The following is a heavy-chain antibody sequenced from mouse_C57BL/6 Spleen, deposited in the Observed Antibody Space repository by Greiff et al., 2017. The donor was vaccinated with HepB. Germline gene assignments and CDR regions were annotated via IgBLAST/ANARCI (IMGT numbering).Heavy chain of an antibody. CDR3: ARGDYLWYFDV. V-gene: IGHV1-61*01. CDR2: IYPSDSET. CDR1: GYTFTSYW. D-gene: IGHD5-5*01. J-gene: IGHJ1*03. Sequence: QVQLQQSGAELVRPGSSVKLSCKASGYTFTSYWMDWVKQRPGQGLEWIGNIYPSDSETHYNQKFKDKATLTVDKSSSTAYMQLSSLTSEDSAVYYCARGDYLWYFDVWGTGTTVTVSS.